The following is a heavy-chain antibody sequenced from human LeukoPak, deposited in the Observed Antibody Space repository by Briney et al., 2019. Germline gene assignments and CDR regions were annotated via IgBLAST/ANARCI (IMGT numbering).Heavy chain of an antibody. CDR1: GASIISHNW. CDR3: AREYNFWNDFIGNRGPYYYGLDV. Sequence: TSETLSLTCAVSGASIISHNWWNWVRQSPGKGLEWIGEVHHSGSTNYNPSLASRVTISVDETRNHFSLKLNPVTAADTAVYYCAREYNFWNDFIGNRGPYYYGLDVWGQGTTVTVSS. CDR2: VHHSGST. V-gene: IGHV4-4*02. D-gene: IGHD3/OR15-3a*01. J-gene: IGHJ6*02.